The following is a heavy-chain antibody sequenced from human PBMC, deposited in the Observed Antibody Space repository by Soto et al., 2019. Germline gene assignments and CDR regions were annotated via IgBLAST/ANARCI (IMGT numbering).Heavy chain of an antibody. V-gene: IGHV3-66*01. D-gene: IGHD3-10*01. CDR2: IYSGGST. CDR1: GFTVSSNY. J-gene: IGHJ4*02. Sequence: EVQLVESGGGLVQPGGSLRLSCAASGFTVSSNYMSWVRQAPGKGLEWVSVIYSGGSTYYADSVKGRFTISRDNSKNTLYLQMNSLRAEDTAVYCCARYGSGSLIFDYWGQGTLVTVSS. CDR3: ARYGSGSLIFDY.